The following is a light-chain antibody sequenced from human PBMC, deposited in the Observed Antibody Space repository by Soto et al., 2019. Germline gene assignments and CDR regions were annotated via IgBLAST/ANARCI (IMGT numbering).Light chain of an antibody. CDR2: GAS. V-gene: IGKV3-20*01. CDR3: QQYGSSPYT. Sequence: EIVLTQSPGTLSLSPGERATLSCRASQSVSSSYLAWYQQKPGQAHRLLMYGASSRATGIPDRFSGGGSATDFTLTISRLEPEDFAVYYCQQYGSSPYTFGQGTELEIK. J-gene: IGKJ2*01. CDR1: QSVSSSY.